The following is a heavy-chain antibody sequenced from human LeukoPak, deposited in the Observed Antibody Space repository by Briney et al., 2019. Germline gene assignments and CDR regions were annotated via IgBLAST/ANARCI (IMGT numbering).Heavy chain of an antibody. J-gene: IGHJ4*02. Sequence: GGSPRLSCTASGFIFSNYAMSWVRQAPGQGLEWVSSIHGSGGSTYYADSVKGRFTISRDNSKNTLYLQMNSLRAGDTALYYCAKNYASGTYYIDYRGQGTLVTVSS. CDR2: IHGSGGST. CDR3: AKNYASGTYYIDY. D-gene: IGHD3-10*01. V-gene: IGHV3-23*01. CDR1: GFIFSNYA.